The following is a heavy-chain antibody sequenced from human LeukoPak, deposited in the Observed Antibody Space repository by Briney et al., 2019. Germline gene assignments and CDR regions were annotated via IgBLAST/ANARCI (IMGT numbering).Heavy chain of an antibody. CDR3: ARDPTVGYSSSWSNWFDP. D-gene: IGHD6-13*01. V-gene: IGHV1-2*02. CDR1: GYTFTGYY. J-gene: IGHJ5*02. Sequence: ASVKVSCKASGYTFTGYYMHWVRQAPGQGLEWMGWINPNSGGTNYAQKFQGRVTMTRDTSISTAYMELSRLRSDDTAVYYCARDPTVGYSSSWSNWFDPWGQGTLVTVSS. CDR2: INPNSGGT.